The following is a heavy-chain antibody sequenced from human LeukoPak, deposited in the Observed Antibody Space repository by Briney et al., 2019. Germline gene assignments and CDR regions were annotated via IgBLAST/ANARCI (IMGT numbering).Heavy chain of an antibody. D-gene: IGHD6-13*01. V-gene: IGHV1-69*13. CDR1: GGTFSSYA. Sequence: SVKVSCKASGGTFSSYAISWVRQAPGQGREWMGWIIPIFGTANYAQKFQGRVTITADESTSTAYMELGSLRSEDTAVYYCARVLIAAAGYYFDYWGQGTLVTVSS. J-gene: IGHJ4*02. CDR2: IIPIFGTA. CDR3: ARVLIAAAGYYFDY.